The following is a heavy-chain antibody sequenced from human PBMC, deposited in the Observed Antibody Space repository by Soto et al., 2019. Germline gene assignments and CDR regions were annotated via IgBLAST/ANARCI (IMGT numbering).Heavy chain of an antibody. Sequence: SETLSLTCTVSGASITSGSYYWSWIRQHPGKGLEWIGYIYHRGSTYYNPSLKSRVTISIDTSKNQFSLRLTSVTAANTAVYYCARDYMAVMDWGQGTLVTVSS. J-gene: IGHJ4*02. CDR1: GASITSGSYY. CDR3: ARDYMAVMD. V-gene: IGHV4-31*03. CDR2: IYHRGST. D-gene: IGHD2-21*01.